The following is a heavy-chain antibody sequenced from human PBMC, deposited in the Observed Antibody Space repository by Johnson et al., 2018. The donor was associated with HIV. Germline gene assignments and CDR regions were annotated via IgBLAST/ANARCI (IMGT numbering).Heavy chain of an antibody. Sequence: VQLVETGGGVVQPGGSLRLSGAASGFTFSSYDMHWVRQATGKGLEWVSAMGTAGDTYYPAPVKGGFTISRENAKNSLYLQMISLRAEDTAVYYCARAGWLQSRVDAFDIWGQGTMVTVSS. CDR3: ARAGWLQSRVDAFDI. CDR2: MGTAGDT. D-gene: IGHD5-24*01. J-gene: IGHJ3*02. V-gene: IGHV3-13*01. CDR1: GFTFSSYD.